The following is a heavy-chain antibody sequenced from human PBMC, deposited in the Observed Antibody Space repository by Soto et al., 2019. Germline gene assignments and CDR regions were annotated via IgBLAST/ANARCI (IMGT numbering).Heavy chain of an antibody. J-gene: IGHJ4*02. CDR2: IIPIFGTA. Sequence: GASVKVSCKASGGTFSRYAISWVRQAPGQGLEWMGGIIPIFGTANYAQKFQGRVTITADESTSTAYMELSSLRSEDTAVYYCARGKRIQLWLGEYYFDYWGQGTLVTVSS. CDR3: ARGKRIQLWLGEYYFDY. V-gene: IGHV1-69*13. D-gene: IGHD5-18*01. CDR1: GGTFSRYA.